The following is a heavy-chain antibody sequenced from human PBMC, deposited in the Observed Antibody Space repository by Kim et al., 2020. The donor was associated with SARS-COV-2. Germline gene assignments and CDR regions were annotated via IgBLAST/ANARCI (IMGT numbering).Heavy chain of an antibody. J-gene: IGHJ4*02. V-gene: IGHV4-30-2*01. CDR1: GGSISSGGYS. Sequence: SETLSLTCAVSGGSISSGGYSWSWIRQPPGKGLEWIGYIYHSGSTYYNPSLKSRVTISVDRSKNQFSLKLSSVTAADTAVYYCARETLLRYFDYWGQGTLVTVSS. D-gene: IGHD3-9*01. CDR3: ARETLLRYFDY. CDR2: IYHSGST.